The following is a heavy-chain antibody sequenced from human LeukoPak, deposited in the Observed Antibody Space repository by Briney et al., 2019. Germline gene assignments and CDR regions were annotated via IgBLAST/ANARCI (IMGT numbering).Heavy chain of an antibody. V-gene: IGHV4-34*01. CDR3: ATYSTGFDI. Sequence: ASETLSLTCAVYGGSFSDYYWTWIRQLPGKGLEWIGEINHRGSTHYNPSLKSRVTISVDTSKKQFSLKLSSVTVTDTAVYYCATYSTGFDIWGQGTVVTVSS. D-gene: IGHD6-19*01. CDR2: INHRGST. CDR1: GGSFSDYY. J-gene: IGHJ3*02.